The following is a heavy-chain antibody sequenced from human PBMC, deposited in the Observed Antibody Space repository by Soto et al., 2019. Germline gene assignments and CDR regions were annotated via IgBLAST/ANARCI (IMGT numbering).Heavy chain of an antibody. D-gene: IGHD3-16*01. Sequence: SVTLPLPCAVFGGSVRSGGYSWSWNRQPPGKGLEWIGYIYHSGSTYYNPSLKSRVTISVDRSKNQFSLKLSSVTAADTAVYYCAGGLGQGYYYYGMDVWGKGTTVTVSS. CDR1: GGSVRSGGYS. CDR3: AGGLGQGYYYYGMDV. CDR2: IYHSGST. V-gene: IGHV4-30-2*01. J-gene: IGHJ6*04.